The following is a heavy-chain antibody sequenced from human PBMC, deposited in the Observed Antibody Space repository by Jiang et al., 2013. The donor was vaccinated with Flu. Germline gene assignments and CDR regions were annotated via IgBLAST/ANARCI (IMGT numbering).Heavy chain of an antibody. CDR1: GFTFSSYS. D-gene: IGHD2-2*01. CDR2: ISSSSSYI. J-gene: IGHJ4*02. V-gene: IGHV3-21*01. CDR3: ARGLYCSSTSCYFSDY. Sequence: VQLVESGGGLVKPGGSLRLSCAASGFTFSSYSMNWVRQAPGKGLEWVPSISSSSSYIYYADSVKGRFTISRDNAKNSLYLQMNSLRAEDTAVYYCARGLYCSSTSCYFSDYWGQGTLVTVSS.